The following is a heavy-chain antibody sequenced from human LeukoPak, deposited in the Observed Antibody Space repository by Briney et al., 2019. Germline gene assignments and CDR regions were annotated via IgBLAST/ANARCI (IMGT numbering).Heavy chain of an antibody. D-gene: IGHD3-22*01. CDR2: ISAYNGNT. V-gene: IGHV1-18*01. CDR3: ARVSSYYDSSGYDDY. J-gene: IGHJ4*02. CDR1: GYTFTSYG. Sequence: ASVKVSCKASGYTFTSYGISWVRQAPGQGLEWMGWISAYNGNTNYAQKLQGRVTMTTDTSTSTAYMELRSLRSDDTAVYYCARVSSYYDSSGYDDYWGQGTLVTVSS.